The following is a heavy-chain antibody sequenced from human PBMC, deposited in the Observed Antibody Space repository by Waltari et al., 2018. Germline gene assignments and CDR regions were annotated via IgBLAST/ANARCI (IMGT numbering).Heavy chain of an antibody. CDR3: AREWDYGD. J-gene: IGHJ4*02. CDR1: AFTFSSYS. D-gene: IGHD4-17*01. CDR2: ISSSSSYI. V-gene: IGHV3-21*01. Sequence: EVQLVESGGGLVKPGGSLRLSCAASAFTFSSYSRNRVRQDPGKGWEGVSSISSSSSYIYYADSVKGRFTISRDNAKNSLYLQMNSLRAEDTAVYYCAREWDYGDWGQGTLVTVSS.